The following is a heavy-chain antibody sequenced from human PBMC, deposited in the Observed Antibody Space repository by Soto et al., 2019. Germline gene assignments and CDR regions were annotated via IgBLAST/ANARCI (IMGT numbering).Heavy chain of an antibody. CDR1: GFTFSSYA. D-gene: IGHD6-6*01. CDR3: AKGHKHSSSGAMDV. Sequence: GGSLRLSCAASGFTFSSYAMSWVRQAPGKGLEWVSAISGSGGSTYYADSVKGRFTISRDNSKNTLYLQMNSLRAEDTAVYYRAKGHKHSSSGAMDVWGQGNTVTVSS. V-gene: IGHV3-23*01. CDR2: ISGSGGST. J-gene: IGHJ6*02.